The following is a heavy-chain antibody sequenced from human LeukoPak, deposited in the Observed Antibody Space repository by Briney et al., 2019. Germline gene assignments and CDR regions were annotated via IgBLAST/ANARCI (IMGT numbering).Heavy chain of an antibody. Sequence: SETLSLTCAVYGGSFSGYYWSWIRQPPGKGLEWIGEINHSGSTNYNPSLKSRVTISVDTSKNQFSLKLSSVTAADTAVYYCARLYGGNSFYYYYYMDVWGKGTTVTVSS. J-gene: IGHJ6*03. CDR1: GGSFSGYY. V-gene: IGHV4-34*01. CDR2: INHSGST. CDR3: ARLYGGNSFYYYYYMDV. D-gene: IGHD4-23*01.